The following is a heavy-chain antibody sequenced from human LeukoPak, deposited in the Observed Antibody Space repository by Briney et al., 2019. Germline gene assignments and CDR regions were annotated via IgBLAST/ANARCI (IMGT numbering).Heavy chain of an antibody. Sequence: SETLSLTCAVYGGSFSGHYWSWIRQPPGKGPECIGEINHSGSTNYNPSLKSRVTISVDTSKNQFSLKLSSVTAADTAVYYCARGYCSSTSCYYIDYWGQGTLVTVSS. CDR3: ARGYCSSTSCYYIDY. V-gene: IGHV4-34*01. D-gene: IGHD2-2*01. J-gene: IGHJ4*02. CDR1: GGSFSGHY. CDR2: INHSGST.